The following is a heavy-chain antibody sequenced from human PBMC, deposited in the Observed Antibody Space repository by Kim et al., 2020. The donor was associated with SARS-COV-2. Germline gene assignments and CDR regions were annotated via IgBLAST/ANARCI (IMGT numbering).Heavy chain of an antibody. CDR2: SSGTTT. V-gene: IGHV3-48*03. J-gene: IGHJ4*02. Sequence: SSGTTTYYADSVKGRFTISRDKARNSLYLQMNSLRAEDTAVYYCATFFDHWGQGTLVTVSS. CDR3: ATFFDH.